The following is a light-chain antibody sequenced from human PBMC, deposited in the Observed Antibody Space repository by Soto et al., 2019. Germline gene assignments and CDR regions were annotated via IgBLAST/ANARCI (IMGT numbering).Light chain of an antibody. J-gene: IGKJ4*01. CDR3: QQSSTTPLT. CDR1: QSVSNY. CDR2: AAS. Sequence: DIPMTQSPSSLSASITDRVTITCRASQSVSNYLNWYQQKPGNAPKLLIYAASTLQSGVPSRFSGSGSGTDFTLTISSLQPEDFATYYCQQSSTTPLTFGGGTKLEI. V-gene: IGKV1-39*01.